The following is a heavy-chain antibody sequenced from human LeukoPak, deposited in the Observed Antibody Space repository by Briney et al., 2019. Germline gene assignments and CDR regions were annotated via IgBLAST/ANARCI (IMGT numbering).Heavy chain of an antibody. CDR3: AGADYYDSSGYYDVGHAFDI. CDR1: GFTFDDYG. V-gene: IGHV3-20*01. J-gene: IGHJ3*02. D-gene: IGHD3-22*01. Sequence: GGSLRLSCAASGFTFDDYGMSWVRQAPGKGLEWVSGINWNGGSTGYADSVKGRFTISRDNAKNSLYLQMNSLRAEDTALYHCAGADYYDSSGYYDVGHAFDIWGQGTMVTVSS. CDR2: INWNGGST.